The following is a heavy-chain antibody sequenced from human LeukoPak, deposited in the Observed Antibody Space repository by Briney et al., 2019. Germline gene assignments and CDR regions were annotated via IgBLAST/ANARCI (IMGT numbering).Heavy chain of an antibody. J-gene: IGHJ3*02. CDR3: ARERGILRGDAFDI. V-gene: IGHV4-4*02. D-gene: IGHD1-26*01. Sequence: PSGTLSLTCGVSGGSITTTNFWSWVRQPPGKGLEWIGRIYSSGNTNYNPSLESRVTMSIDTSKNQFTLKLSSVTAADTAVYYCARERGILRGDAFDIWGQGTMVTVSS. CDR1: GGSITTTNF. CDR2: IYSSGNT.